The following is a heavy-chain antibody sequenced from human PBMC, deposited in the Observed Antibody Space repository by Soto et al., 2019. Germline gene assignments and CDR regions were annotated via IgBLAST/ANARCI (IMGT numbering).Heavy chain of an antibody. J-gene: IGHJ4*02. CDR3: ARRRANCYSDF. CDR1: GFTFSGYS. V-gene: IGHV3-48*02. CDR2: ISGGGVPV. Sequence: GGSLRLSCKASGFTFSGYSMDWVRQAPGKGLEWIAYISGGGVPVYYADSVKGRFTISRDNAKNSLYLQLNHLRDEDTAIYYCARRRANCYSDFWGPGALLTLSS. D-gene: IGHD1-1*01.